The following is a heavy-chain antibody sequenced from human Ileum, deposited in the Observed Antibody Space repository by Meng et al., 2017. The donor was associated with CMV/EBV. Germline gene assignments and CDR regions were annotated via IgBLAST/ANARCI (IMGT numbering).Heavy chain of an antibody. V-gene: IGHV3-30*02. Sequence: GGSLRLSCAASGFTFSSYGMHWVRQAPGKGLEWVARIVHDGSKKYSADSVKGRFTISRDDSKDTVYLQMNSLRAEDTATYYCAKDSRNWSFDYWGQGALVTVS. CDR3: AKDSRNWSFDY. D-gene: IGHD1-1*01. CDR2: IVHDGSKK. CDR1: GFTFSSYG. J-gene: IGHJ4*02.